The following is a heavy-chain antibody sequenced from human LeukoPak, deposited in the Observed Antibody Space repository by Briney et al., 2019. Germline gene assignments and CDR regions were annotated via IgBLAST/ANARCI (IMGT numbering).Heavy chain of an antibody. Sequence: GGSLRLSCAASGFTFSRYAMHWVRQAPGKGLEWVAVISYDENNENYADSVKGRFTISRDNSKNTLYLQMNSLRAEDTAVYYCAKVPPSPGWWYFDLWGRGTLVTVSS. CDR1: GFTFSRYA. V-gene: IGHV3-30-3*01. CDR2: ISYDENNE. CDR3: AKVPPSPGWWYFDL. J-gene: IGHJ2*01.